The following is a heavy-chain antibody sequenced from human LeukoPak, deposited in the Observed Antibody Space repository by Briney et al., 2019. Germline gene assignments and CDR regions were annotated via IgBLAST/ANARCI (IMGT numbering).Heavy chain of an antibody. J-gene: IGHJ4*02. Sequence: QPGGSLRLSCTASGFIFNDFWMSWVRQAPGEGLEWVANIRQDGGAKNYVDSVKGRFTISRDSAKKSLYLQMNSLRAEDTAVYYCAPPPIAATGNWGQGALVTVSS. CDR1: GFIFNDFW. CDR3: APPPIAATGN. CDR2: IRQDGGAK. D-gene: IGHD6-13*01. V-gene: IGHV3-7*01.